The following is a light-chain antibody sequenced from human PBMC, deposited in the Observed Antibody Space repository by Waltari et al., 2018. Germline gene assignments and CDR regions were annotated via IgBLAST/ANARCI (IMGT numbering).Light chain of an antibody. V-gene: IGKV2-28*01. Sequence: QSRLESSGYTFVEWYLQEAGQSPQLLVDLVWSRASGVPDRCSGRGSGTDFTLKISRVEAEDVGVYYCMQARRTPWTFGQGTKVEVK. J-gene: IGKJ1*01. CDR1: QSRLESSGYTF. CDR3: MQARRTPWT. CDR2: LVW.